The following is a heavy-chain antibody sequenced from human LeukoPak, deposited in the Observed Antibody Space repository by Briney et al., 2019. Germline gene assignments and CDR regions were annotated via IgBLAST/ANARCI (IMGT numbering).Heavy chain of an antibody. V-gene: IGHV3-21*01. J-gene: IGHJ3*02. D-gene: IGHD3-22*01. Sequence: GGSLRLSCAASGFTFSSYSMNWVRQAPGKGLEWVSSISSSSSYIYYADSVKGRFTISRDNAKNSLYLQMNSLRAEDTAVYYCAREYRGYPYRPVPYDAFDIWGQGTMVTVSS. CDR3: AREYRGYPYRPVPYDAFDI. CDR1: GFTFSSYS. CDR2: ISSSSSYI.